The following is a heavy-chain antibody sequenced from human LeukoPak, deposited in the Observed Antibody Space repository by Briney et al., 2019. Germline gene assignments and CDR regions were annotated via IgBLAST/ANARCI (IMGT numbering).Heavy chain of an antibody. J-gene: IGHJ4*02. CDR3: AREKGYGDRSFDY. D-gene: IGHD4-17*01. Sequence: PSETLSLTCTVSGGSISSYYWSWIRLPPGKGLEWIGYIYYSGSTNYNPSLKSRVTISVDTSKNQFSLKLSSVTAADTAVYYCAREKGYGDRSFDYWGQGTLVTVSS. V-gene: IGHV4-59*01. CDR1: GGSISSYY. CDR2: IYYSGST.